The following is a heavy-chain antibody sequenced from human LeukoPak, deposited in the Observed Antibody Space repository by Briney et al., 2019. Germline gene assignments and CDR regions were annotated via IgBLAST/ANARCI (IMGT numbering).Heavy chain of an antibody. J-gene: IGHJ4*02. D-gene: IGHD2-8*01. V-gene: IGHV3-53*01. CDR3: ATGGRSGMAFDF. CDR2: IYGGGNT. Sequence: GGALRLSCSFSGFIATSNYMAWVRPSPGKGRPWISFIYGGGNTLYADSVRDRFSISRDNSKSTLYLQMSSLRVEDTAAYYCATGGRSGMAFDFWGQGTLVTVSS. CDR1: GFIATSNY.